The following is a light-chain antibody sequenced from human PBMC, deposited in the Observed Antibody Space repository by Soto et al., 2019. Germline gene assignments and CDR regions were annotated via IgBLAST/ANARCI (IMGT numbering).Light chain of an antibody. V-gene: IGKV1-5*01. J-gene: IGKJ1*01. Sequence: DIQLTQSPPTLSASVGHRVTITCRASRSIRYYLAWYQQMPGKAPKLLIYGASSLQSGVRSRFTGSGSGTEFTLTISSLQPDDFETYFCQHHNSYSQTFGQGTKVEIK. CDR1: RSIRYY. CDR2: GAS. CDR3: QHHNSYSQT.